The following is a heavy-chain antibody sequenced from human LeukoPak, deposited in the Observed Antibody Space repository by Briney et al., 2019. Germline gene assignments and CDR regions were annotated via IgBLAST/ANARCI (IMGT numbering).Heavy chain of an antibody. CDR2: IKSKTDGGTT. CDR1: GFTFSNAW. CDR3: TTDRVGATKGIVGPDY. J-gene: IGHJ4*02. V-gene: IGHV3-15*01. Sequence: GGSLRLSCAASGFTFSNAWMSWVRQAPGKGLEWVGRIKSKTDGGTTDYAAPVKGRFTISRDDSKNTLYLQMNSLKTEDTAVYYCTTDRVGATKGIVGPDYWGQGTLVTVSS. D-gene: IGHD1-26*01.